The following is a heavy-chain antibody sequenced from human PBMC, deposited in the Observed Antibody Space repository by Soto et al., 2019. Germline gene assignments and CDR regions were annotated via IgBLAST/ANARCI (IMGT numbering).Heavy chain of an antibody. J-gene: IGHJ4*02. CDR2: INTYNGNT. CDR3: XXXXXPIDY. V-gene: IGHV1-18*01. Sequence: QVQLVQSGAEVKKPGASVKVSCKTSGYTFTNFGISWVRQAPGQGLEWMGWINTYNGNTNYAQKFQGSVTMTTDTXXXXXXXXXXXXXXXXXXXXXXXXXXXPIDYWGQGTLVTVSS. CDR1: GYTFTNFG.